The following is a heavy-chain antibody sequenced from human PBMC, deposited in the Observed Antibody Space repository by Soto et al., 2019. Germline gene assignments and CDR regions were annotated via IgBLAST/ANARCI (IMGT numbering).Heavy chain of an antibody. CDR3: VRGPGGPDGPGDY. Sequence: QVQLVQSGAEVKKPGASVKVSCKASGYTFTSYAMHWVRQAPRQRLEWMGWINAGNGNTKYSQKFQGRVTITRDTSASTAYMELSSLRSEDTAVYYCVRGPGGPDGPGDYWGQGTLVTVSS. D-gene: IGHD2-15*01. V-gene: IGHV1-3*01. CDR1: GYTFTSYA. J-gene: IGHJ4*02. CDR2: INAGNGNT.